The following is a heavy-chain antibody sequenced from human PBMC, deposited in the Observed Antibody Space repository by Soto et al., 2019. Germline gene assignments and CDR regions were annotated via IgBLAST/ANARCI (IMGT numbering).Heavy chain of an antibody. J-gene: IGHJ6*02. CDR1: GGTFSSYA. D-gene: IGHD2-2*01. Sequence: GASVKVSCKASGGTFSSYAISWVRQAPGQGLEWMGGIIPIFGTANYAQKFQGRVTITADESTSTAYMELSSLRSEDTAVYYCARGRIVVVPAAMGDYYYYYGMDVWGQGTTVTVSS. V-gene: IGHV1-69*13. CDR2: IIPIFGTA. CDR3: ARGRIVVVPAAMGDYYYYYGMDV.